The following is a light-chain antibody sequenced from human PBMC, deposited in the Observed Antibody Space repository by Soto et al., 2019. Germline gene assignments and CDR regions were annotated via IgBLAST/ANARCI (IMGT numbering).Light chain of an antibody. V-gene: IGKV3-15*01. CDR1: QSVTNTY. CDR3: QQYNNWPPWT. CDR2: GAS. Sequence: ETVLAQSPGTLCLSPGDRATLSCRPSQSVTNTYLAWYQQKPGQAPRLLIYGASTRATGIPARFSGSGSGTEFTLTISSLQSEDFAVYYCQQYNNWPPWTFGQGTKVDIK. J-gene: IGKJ1*01.